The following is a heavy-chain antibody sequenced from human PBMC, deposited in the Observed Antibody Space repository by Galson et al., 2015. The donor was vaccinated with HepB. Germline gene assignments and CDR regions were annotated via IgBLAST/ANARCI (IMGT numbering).Heavy chain of an antibody. CDR3: ARWSAAVAGIDY. Sequence: ETLSLTCAVYGGSFSGYYWSWIRQPPGKGLEWIGEINHSGSTNYNPSLKSRVTISVDTSKNQFSLKLSSVTAADTAVYYCARWSAAVAGIDYWGQGTLVTVSS. J-gene: IGHJ4*02. CDR2: INHSGST. CDR1: GGSFSGYY. D-gene: IGHD6-19*01. V-gene: IGHV4-34*01.